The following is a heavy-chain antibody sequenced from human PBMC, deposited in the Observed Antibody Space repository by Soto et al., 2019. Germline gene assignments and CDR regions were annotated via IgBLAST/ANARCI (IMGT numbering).Heavy chain of an antibody. V-gene: IGHV1-18*04. Sequence: QVQLVQSGAEVKKPAASVKVSCKTSVYTFTSYGISWVLQAPGHGLGWMGWIRGYNGNTNYAQMVQGRVTMTTDTSTSTAYMELRSLRSDDTAVYYCARVPRGTWYAHLLYWGQGTLVTVSS. CDR1: VYTFTSYG. J-gene: IGHJ4*02. CDR2: IRGYNGNT. D-gene: IGHD1-26*01. CDR3: ARVPRGTWYAHLLY.